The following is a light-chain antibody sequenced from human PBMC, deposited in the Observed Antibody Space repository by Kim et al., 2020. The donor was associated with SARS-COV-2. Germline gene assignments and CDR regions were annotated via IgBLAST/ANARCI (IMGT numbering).Light chain of an antibody. CDR2: AAS. CDR3: QQSYTIPT. Sequence: QLTQSPSSLSASVGDTVTITCRASQSIVIYLNWYQHKPGTAPKLLISAASNLQSGVPSRFSGSGSGTDFSLTISSLQPEDFATYYCQQSYTIPTFGQGTKLEI. CDR1: QSIVIY. V-gene: IGKV1-39*01. J-gene: IGKJ2*01.